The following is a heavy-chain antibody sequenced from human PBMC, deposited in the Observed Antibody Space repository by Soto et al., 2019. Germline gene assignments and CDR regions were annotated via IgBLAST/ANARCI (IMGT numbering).Heavy chain of an antibody. Sequence: EVQLLESGGVLVQPGGSLRLSCEVSGFAFSNYAMTWVRQAPGKGLEWVSTISGSGGYTYYADSVKGRITISRDDSKNTLFLQVNSLRAEDTAVYYCAKGTSLTPHHDAFDIWGQGTMVTVSS. V-gene: IGHV3-23*01. D-gene: IGHD4-17*01. CDR3: AKGTSLTPHHDAFDI. J-gene: IGHJ3*02. CDR2: ISGSGGYT. CDR1: GFAFSNYA.